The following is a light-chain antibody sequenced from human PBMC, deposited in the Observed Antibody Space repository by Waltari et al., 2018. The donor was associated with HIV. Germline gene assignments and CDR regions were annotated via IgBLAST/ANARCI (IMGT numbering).Light chain of an antibody. CDR3: QVWDSTSDHCV. Sequence: SYVLTQPPSVSVAPGQTARIPCGGANIGMKSAHWYLQKPGQAPVLVVHDDSDRPSGIPERFPGSNSGNTATLTISTVEAGDEADYYCQVWDSTSDHCVFGGGTKLTVL. CDR2: DDS. CDR1: NIGMKS. J-gene: IGLJ2*01. V-gene: IGLV3-21*02.